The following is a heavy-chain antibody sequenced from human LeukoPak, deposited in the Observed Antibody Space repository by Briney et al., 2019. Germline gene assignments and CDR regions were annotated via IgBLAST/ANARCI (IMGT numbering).Heavy chain of an antibody. CDR3: ARMFGGNYYGYYFDY. D-gene: IGHD1-26*01. CDR2: LYSGGMT. CDR1: GFTFSNYA. Sequence: GGSLRLSCAASGFTFSNYAMSWVRQAPGKGLGCVSILYSGGMTYYADSVKGRFTISTDTSKNTVNLQMNSLRAEDTAIYYCARMFGGNYYGYYFDYWGQGSMLTVSS. J-gene: IGHJ4*02. V-gene: IGHV3-53*01.